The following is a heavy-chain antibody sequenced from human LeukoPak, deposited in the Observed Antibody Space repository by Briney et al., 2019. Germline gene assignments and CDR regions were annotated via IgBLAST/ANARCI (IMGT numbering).Heavy chain of an antibody. CDR2: ISANGGAT. CDR3: AKASGSPYYFDF. J-gene: IGHJ4*02. Sequence: GGSLRLSCAASGLSFSTFAISSVRQAPGKGLECVSLISANGGATYYADSVKGRFTISRDNTKSTLYLQMNSLRADDTAVYYCAKASGSPYYFDFWGQGTLVTVSS. D-gene: IGHD3-10*01. V-gene: IGHV3-23*01. CDR1: GLSFSTFA.